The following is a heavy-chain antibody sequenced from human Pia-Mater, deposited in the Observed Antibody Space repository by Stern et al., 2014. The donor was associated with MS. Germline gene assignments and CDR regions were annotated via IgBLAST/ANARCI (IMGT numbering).Heavy chain of an antibody. Sequence: QLVESGGGLVQPGGSLRLSCAASGFTFSSYWMHWVRQAPGKGLVLVSRIDSDGSTTSYEDSVKGRFTISRDNAKNTVYLQMNSLRAEDTAVYYCARAISAMVRGVTDYWGQGTLVTVSS. D-gene: IGHD3-10*01. CDR2: IDSDGSTT. CDR3: ARAISAMVRGVTDY. J-gene: IGHJ4*02. V-gene: IGHV3-74*02. CDR1: GFTFSSYW.